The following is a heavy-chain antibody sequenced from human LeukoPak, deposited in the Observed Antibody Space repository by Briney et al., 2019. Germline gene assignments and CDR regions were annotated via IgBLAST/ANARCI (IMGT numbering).Heavy chain of an antibody. CDR3: VKRWFDP. J-gene: IGHJ5*02. V-gene: IGHV3-15*01. Sequence: GGSLRLSCAASGFTVSDFWMIWVRQAPGRGLEWVGHIRTKSEGATTQYAAPVKGRFTVSRDDSKNTVYLQMDSPQSDDTAVYYCVKRWFDPWGQGALVTVSS. CDR2: IRTKSEGATT. CDR1: GFTVSDFW.